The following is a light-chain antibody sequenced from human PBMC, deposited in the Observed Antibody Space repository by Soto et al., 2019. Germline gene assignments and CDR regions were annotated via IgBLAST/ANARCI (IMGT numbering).Light chain of an antibody. CDR1: QGISSY. V-gene: IGKV1-8*01. CDR2: AAS. J-gene: IGKJ4*01. Sequence: ALRMTQSPSSLSASTGDRVTITCRASQGISSYLAWYQKKPGKDPKILIYAASTLQSGVPSRFSGSGSGTDFNLTISSLQTEDFANYECQQSYSSTLTFGGWTKVDIK. CDR3: QQSYSSTLT.